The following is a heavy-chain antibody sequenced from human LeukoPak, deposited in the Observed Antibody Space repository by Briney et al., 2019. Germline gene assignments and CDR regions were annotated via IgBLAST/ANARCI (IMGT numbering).Heavy chain of an antibody. CDR3: ARATTIFGVVISGWFDP. V-gene: IGHV1-18*01. D-gene: IGHD3-3*01. Sequence: GASVKVSCKAPGNTFTSLGISWVGKAPGQGLEWRGWISAYSGNTNYAQKLQGRVTMTTDTSTSTAYMELRSLRSDDTAVYYCARATTIFGVVISGWFDPWGQGTLVTVSS. CDR1: GNTFTSLG. CDR2: ISAYSGNT. J-gene: IGHJ5*02.